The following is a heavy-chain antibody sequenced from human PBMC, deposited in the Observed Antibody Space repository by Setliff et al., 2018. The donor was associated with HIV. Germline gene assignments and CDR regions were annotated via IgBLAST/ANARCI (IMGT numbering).Heavy chain of an antibody. V-gene: IGHV4-34*01. D-gene: IGHD3-10*01. CDR1: TESLTRYD. CDR2: IDDSGSI. Sequence: SETLSLTCAVYTESLTRYDWAWIRQSPEKGLEWIGEIDDSGSIIYTPSLQSRVTMSEDTSKNQFSLKVRSLTAADTGLYYCARVKSIKTTLVRLWPRFDLWGQGTQVTVSS. J-gene: IGHJ5*02. CDR3: ARVKSIKTTLVRLWPRFDL.